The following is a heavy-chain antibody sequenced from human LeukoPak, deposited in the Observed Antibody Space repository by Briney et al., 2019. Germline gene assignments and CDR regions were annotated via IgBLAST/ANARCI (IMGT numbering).Heavy chain of an antibody. Sequence: ASVKVSCKASGYTFTGYYMHWVRQAPGQGLEWMGWINPNSGGTNYAQKFQGRVTMTRDTSISTAYMELSRLRSDDTAVYYCARAREVGYGSGRGNTWGQGTLVTVSS. D-gene: IGHD3-10*01. CDR1: GYTFTGYY. V-gene: IGHV1-2*02. CDR2: INPNSGGT. J-gene: IGHJ5*02. CDR3: ARAREVGYGSGRGNT.